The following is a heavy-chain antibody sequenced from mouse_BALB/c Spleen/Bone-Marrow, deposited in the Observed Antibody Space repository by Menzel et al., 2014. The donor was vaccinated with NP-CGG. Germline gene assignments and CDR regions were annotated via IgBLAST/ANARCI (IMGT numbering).Heavy chain of an antibody. CDR1: GYTFTTYT. J-gene: IGHJ4*01. V-gene: IGHV1-4*01. CDR2: INPSSGYT. CDR3: ARVYGNYDAMDY. D-gene: IGHD2-1*01. Sequence: QVQLQQSGAELARPGASVKMSCRASGYTFTTYTMYWVKQRPGQGLEWIGYINPSSGYTYYNQKFKDKATLTADKSSSAAYLQLSSLTSEDSAVYYCARVYGNYDAMDYWGQGTLVTVSS.